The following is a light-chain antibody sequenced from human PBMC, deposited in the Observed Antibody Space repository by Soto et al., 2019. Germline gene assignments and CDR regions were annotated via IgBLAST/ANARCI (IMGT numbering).Light chain of an antibody. V-gene: IGKV3-15*01. J-gene: IGKJ1*01. CDR2: GAS. CDR3: QQYNNWPQT. CDR1: QMVSSN. Sequence: ERVMPQSSDTLSVSPGERATLSCRASQMVSSNLAWYQQKPGQAPRLLIYGASTRATGIPARFSGSGSGTEFTLTISSLQSEDFAVYYCQQYNNWPQTFGQGTKVDI.